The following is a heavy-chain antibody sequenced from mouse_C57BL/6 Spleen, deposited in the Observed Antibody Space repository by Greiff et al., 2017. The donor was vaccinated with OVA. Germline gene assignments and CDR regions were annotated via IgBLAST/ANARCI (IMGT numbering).Heavy chain of an antibody. D-gene: IGHD3-2*02. CDR3: AKRDSTGYVAY. CDR2: IHPSDSDT. Sequence: QVQLQQPGAELVKPGASVKVSCKASGYTFTSYWLHWVKQRPGQGLEWIGRIHPSDSDTNSNQKFKGKASLTVDKSTSTAYMQLSSLTSENSAVYYCAKRDSTGYVAYWGQETLVTVSA. V-gene: IGHV1-74*01. CDR1: GYTFTSYW. J-gene: IGHJ3*01.